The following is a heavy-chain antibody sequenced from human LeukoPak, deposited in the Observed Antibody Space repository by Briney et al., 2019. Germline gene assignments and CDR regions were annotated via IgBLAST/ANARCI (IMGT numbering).Heavy chain of an antibody. V-gene: IGHV3-23*01. J-gene: IGHJ3*02. CDR1: GFTFSSHA. CDR3: AKSTVAAAGPDAFDI. D-gene: IGHD6-13*01. Sequence: PGGSLRLSCETSGFTFSSHAMSWVRQAPGKGLEWVSGSCGDDGDTDYADSVKGRFTISRDNSENTLYLQMNSLRAEDTAAYYCAKSTVAAAGPDAFDIWGQGTMVTVSS. CDR2: SCGDDGDT.